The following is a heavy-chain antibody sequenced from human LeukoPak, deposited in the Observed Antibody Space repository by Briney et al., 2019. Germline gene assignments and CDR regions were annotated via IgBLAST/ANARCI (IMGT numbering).Heavy chain of an antibody. D-gene: IGHD5-12*01. CDR2: VKSKTDGGTT. V-gene: IGHV3-15*01. CDR1: GFTFTNAW. Sequence: GGSLRLSCAASGFTFTNAWMTWLRQAPGKGLEWVGRVKSKTDGGTTDYAAPVKCRFTISRDDSKNTLYLQMNSLTTEDTAVYYCATDTKDMLTTIGALDFWGQGTLVTVSS. J-gene: IGHJ4*02. CDR3: ATDTKDMLTTIGALDF.